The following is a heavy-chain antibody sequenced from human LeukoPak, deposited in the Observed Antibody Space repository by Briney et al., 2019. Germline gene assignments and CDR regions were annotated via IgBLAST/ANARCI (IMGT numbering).Heavy chain of an antibody. V-gene: IGHV3-30*02. CDR1: GFTFSSYG. D-gene: IGHD5-24*01. J-gene: IGHJ4*02. Sequence: GGSLRLSCAASGFTFSSYGMHWVRQAPGKGLEWVTFIRYDGSNKYYADSVKGRFTISRDNSKNTLYLQMNSLRAEDTAVYYCAKAKRDGYNYRDWSFDYWGQGTLVTVSS. CDR2: IRYDGSNK. CDR3: AKAKRDGYNYRDWSFDY.